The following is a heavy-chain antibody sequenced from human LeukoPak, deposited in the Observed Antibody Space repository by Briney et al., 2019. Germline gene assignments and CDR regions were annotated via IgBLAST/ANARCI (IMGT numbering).Heavy chain of an antibody. V-gene: IGHV3-30*04. D-gene: IGHD3-22*01. Sequence: GGSLRLSCAASGFTFSSYAMHWVRQAPGKGLEWVAVISYDGSNKYYADSVKGRFTISRDNSKNTLYLQMNSLRAEDTAVYYCATYYYDSSGSDCWGQGTLVTVSS. CDR3: ATYYYDSSGSDC. J-gene: IGHJ4*02. CDR2: ISYDGSNK. CDR1: GFTFSSYA.